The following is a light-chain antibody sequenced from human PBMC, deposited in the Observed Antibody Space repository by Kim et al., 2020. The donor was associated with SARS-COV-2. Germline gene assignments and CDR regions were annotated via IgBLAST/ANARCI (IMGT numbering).Light chain of an antibody. Sequence: DIQLTQSPSFLSASVGDRVTITCRASQGISSYLAWYQQKPGKAPKLLIYAASTLQSGVPSRFSGSGSGTEFPLTISSLQPEDFATYYCQQLNSYPPTFGQGTKLEI. J-gene: IGKJ2*01. CDR3: QQLNSYPPT. CDR2: AAS. V-gene: IGKV1-9*01. CDR1: QGISSY.